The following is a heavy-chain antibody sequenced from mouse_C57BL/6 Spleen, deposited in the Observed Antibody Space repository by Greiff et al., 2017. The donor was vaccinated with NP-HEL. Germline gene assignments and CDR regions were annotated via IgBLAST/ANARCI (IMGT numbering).Heavy chain of an antibody. CDR1: GFNIKDYY. CDR2: IDPEDGDT. D-gene: IGHD3-2*02. CDR3: TTGGQLRPWFAY. Sequence: EVKLQESGAELVRPGASVKLSCTASGFNIKDYYMHWVKQRPEQGLEWIGRIDPEDGDTEYAPKFQGKATMTADTSSNTAYLQLSSLTSEDTAVYYCTTGGQLRPWFAYWGQGTLVTVSA. V-gene: IGHV14-1*01. J-gene: IGHJ3*01.